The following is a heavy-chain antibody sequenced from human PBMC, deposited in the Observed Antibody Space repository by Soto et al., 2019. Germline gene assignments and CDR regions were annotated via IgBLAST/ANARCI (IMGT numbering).Heavy chain of an antibody. D-gene: IGHD6-6*01. Sequence: GGSLRLSCAASGFTFSSYSMNWVRQAPGKGLEWVSSISSSSSYIYYADSVKGRFPISRDNAKNSLYLQMNSLRAEDTAVYYCARQYGIAARPDAFDIWGQGTMVTVSS. V-gene: IGHV3-21*01. CDR2: ISSSSSYI. CDR1: GFTFSSYS. J-gene: IGHJ3*02. CDR3: ARQYGIAARPDAFDI.